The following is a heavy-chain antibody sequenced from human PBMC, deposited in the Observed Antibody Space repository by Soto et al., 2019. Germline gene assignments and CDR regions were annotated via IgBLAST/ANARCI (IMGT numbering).Heavy chain of an antibody. CDR2: ISWDGGST. J-gene: IGHJ6*02. CDR3: AKDLGYEDYYYYGMDV. Sequence: GGSLRLFCAASGFTFDDYTMHWVRQAPGKGLEWVSLISWDGGSTYYADSVKGRFTISRDNSKNSLYPQMNSLRTEDTALYYCAKDLGYEDYYYYGMDVWGQGTTVTVSS. CDR1: GFTFDDYT. V-gene: IGHV3-43*01. D-gene: IGHD5-12*01.